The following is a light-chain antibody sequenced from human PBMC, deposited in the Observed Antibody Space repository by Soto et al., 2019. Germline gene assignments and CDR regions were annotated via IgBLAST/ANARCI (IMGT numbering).Light chain of an antibody. Sequence: QSALTQPASVSGSPGQSITISCTGTSSDVGGYNYVSWYQQHPGKAPKLMIYDVTNRPSGVSNRFSGSKSGNTASLTITGLQAEDEADYYCNSYTGFSTLVFGTGTSSPS. CDR2: DVT. CDR1: SSDVGGYNY. J-gene: IGLJ1*01. CDR3: NSYTGFSTLV. V-gene: IGLV2-14*03.